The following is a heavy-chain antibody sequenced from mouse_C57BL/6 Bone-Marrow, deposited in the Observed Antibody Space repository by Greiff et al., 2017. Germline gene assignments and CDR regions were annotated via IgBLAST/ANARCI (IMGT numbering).Heavy chain of an antibody. CDR2: ISYDGSN. D-gene: IGHD1-1*01. Sequence: EVQLQQSGPGLVKPSQSLSLTCSVTGYSITSGYYWNWIRQFPGNKLEWMGYISYDGSNNYNPSLKNRISITRDTSKNQFFLKLNSVTTEDTATYYCAREDYYNGSKGYFDVWGTGTTVTVSS. CDR3: AREDYYNGSKGYFDV. J-gene: IGHJ1*03. CDR1: GYSITSGYY. V-gene: IGHV3-6*01.